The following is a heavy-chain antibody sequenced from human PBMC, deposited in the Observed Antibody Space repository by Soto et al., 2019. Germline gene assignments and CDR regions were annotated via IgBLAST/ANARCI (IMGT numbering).Heavy chain of an antibody. CDR3: ARSGRSDYYFDF. Sequence: GGSLRLSCAASGFTFSNYVMDWVRQAPGKGLEWVAVISSDGSNKYYADSVKGRFSVSRDNSKNTLFLQVSSLRTEDTAVYYCARSGRSDYYFDFWGQGTLVTVSS. V-gene: IGHV3-30-3*01. J-gene: IGHJ4*02. D-gene: IGHD1-26*01. CDR1: GFTFSNYV. CDR2: ISSDGSNK.